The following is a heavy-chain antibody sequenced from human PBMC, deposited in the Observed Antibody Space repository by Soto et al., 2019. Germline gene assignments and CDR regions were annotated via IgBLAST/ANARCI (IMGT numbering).Heavy chain of an antibody. V-gene: IGHV3-30-3*01. D-gene: IGHD1-7*01. CDR3: ARARVSIKRLELPPRQYFDY. CDR1: GFTFSSYA. Sequence: QVQLVESGGGVVQPGRSLRLSCAASGFTFSSYAMHWVRQAPGKGLEWAAVISYDGINKYYPDSVKGRFTISRDNSKNTLYLHMNSLGAEDTAVYYCARARVSIKRLELPPRQYFDYWGQGTLVTVSS. CDR2: ISYDGINK. J-gene: IGHJ4*02.